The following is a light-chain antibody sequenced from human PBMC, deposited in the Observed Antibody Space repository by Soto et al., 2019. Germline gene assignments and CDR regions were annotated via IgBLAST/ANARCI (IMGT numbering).Light chain of an antibody. J-gene: IGLJ1*01. Sequence: QSALTQPASVSGSPGQSITISCTGTSSDVGGYNFVSWYQQHPGKAPKLLIYEVTRRPSGVSNRFSGSKSGNTASLTLSGLQAEDEADYYCNSYTTSSTLVFGTWTKLTVL. V-gene: IGLV2-14*03. CDR2: EVT. CDR1: SSDVGGYNF. CDR3: NSYTTSSTLV.